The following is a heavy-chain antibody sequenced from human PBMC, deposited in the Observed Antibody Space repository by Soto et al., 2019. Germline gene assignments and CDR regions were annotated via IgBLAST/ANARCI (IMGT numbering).Heavy chain of an antibody. CDR1: GFTFDDYA. CDR2: ISWNSGSI. CDR3: AKGRFGEFSLGWFDP. V-gene: IGHV3-9*01. J-gene: IGHJ5*02. D-gene: IGHD3-16*02. Sequence: EVQLVESGGGLVQPGRSLRLSCAASGFTFDDYAMHWVRQAPGTGLEWVSGISWNSGSIGYAASVKGRFTISRDNAKNYLYLQMNSLRAEDTALDYSAKGRFGEFSLGWFDPGGQGTLVTVSS.